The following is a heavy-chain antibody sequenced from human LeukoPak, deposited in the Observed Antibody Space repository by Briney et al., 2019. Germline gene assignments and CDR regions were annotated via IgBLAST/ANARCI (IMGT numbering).Heavy chain of an antibody. Sequence: PGGSLRLSCAASGFSFSTSAMSWVRQAPGKGLEWVSTISSGGSTTFYVDSVKGRFTISRDNSKNTLYLQMNSPRAEDTALYYCAKDGWVTTTTREDYWGQGTLVTVSS. V-gene: IGHV3-23*01. CDR2: ISSGGSTT. CDR3: AKDGWVTTTTREDY. CDR1: GFSFSTSA. D-gene: IGHD4-17*01. J-gene: IGHJ4*02.